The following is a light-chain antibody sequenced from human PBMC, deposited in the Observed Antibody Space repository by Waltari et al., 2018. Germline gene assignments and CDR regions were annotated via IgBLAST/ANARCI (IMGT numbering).Light chain of an antibody. CDR3: SSYAGSNNLVV. CDR2: EVS. V-gene: IGLV2-8*01. J-gene: IGLJ2*01. CDR1: SSDVGGYNY. Sequence: QSALTQPPSASGSPGQSVTISCTGTSSDVGGYNYVSWYQQYPGKAPKLMIYEVSKRASGGPDRFSGSKSGNTASLTVSGLQAEDEADYYCSSYAGSNNLVVFGGGTKLTVL.